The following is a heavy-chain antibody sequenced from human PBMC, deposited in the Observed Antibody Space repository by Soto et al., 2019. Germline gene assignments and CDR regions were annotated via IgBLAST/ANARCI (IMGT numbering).Heavy chain of an antibody. D-gene: IGHD2-21*02. CDR3: ASMLLSVVTAPNYYYGMDV. CDR2: IYYSGST. V-gene: IGHV4-31*03. Sequence: PSETLSLTCTVSGGSISSGGYYWSWIRQHPGKGLEWIGYIYYSGSTYYNPSLKSRVTISVDTSKNQFSLKLSSVTAADTAVYYFASMLLSVVTAPNYYYGMDVWGQGTTVTVSS. CDR1: GGSISSGGYY. J-gene: IGHJ6*02.